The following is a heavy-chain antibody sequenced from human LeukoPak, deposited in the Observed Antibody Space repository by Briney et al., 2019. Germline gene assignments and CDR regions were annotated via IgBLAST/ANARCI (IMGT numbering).Heavy chain of an antibody. J-gene: IGHJ5*02. Sequence: PSETLSLTCAVSGYSISSGYYWGWIRQPPGKGLEWIGSIYHSGSTYYNPSLKSRVTISVDTSKNQFSLKLSSVTAADTAVYYCARLLMGATKADPRGQGTLVTVSS. D-gene: IGHD1-26*01. CDR2: IYHSGST. CDR1: GYSISSGYY. V-gene: IGHV4-38-2*01. CDR3: ARLLMGATKADP.